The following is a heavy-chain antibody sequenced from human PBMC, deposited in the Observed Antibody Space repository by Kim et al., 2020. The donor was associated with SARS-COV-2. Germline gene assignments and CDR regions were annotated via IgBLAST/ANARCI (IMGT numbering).Heavy chain of an antibody. D-gene: IGHD3-22*01. V-gene: IGHV3-11*05. CDR3: ARDRRYYDSSGYYPFDY. Sequence: VKGRVTISRDNAKNSLYLQMNSLRAEDTAVYYCARDRRYYDSSGYYPFDYWGQGTLVTVSS. J-gene: IGHJ4*02.